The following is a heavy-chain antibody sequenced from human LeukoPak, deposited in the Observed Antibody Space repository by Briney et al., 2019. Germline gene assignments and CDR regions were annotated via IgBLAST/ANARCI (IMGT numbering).Heavy chain of an antibody. CDR2: IDYSGST. CDR1: GGSISSSSYY. V-gene: IGHV4-39*01. CDR3: ARSLASRYYFDY. D-gene: IGHD5-12*01. J-gene: IGHJ4*02. Sequence: SQTLSLTCTVSGGSISSSSYYWGLIRQPPGKGLEWIGSIDYSGSTYYSTSLKSRVTISVDTSKNQFSLKLSSVTAADTAVYYCARSLASRYYFDYWGQGTLVTVSS.